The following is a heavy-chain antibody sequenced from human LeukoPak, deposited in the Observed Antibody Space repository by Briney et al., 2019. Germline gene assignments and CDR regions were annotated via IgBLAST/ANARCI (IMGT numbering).Heavy chain of an antibody. CDR2: VSGSGGAT. J-gene: IGHJ6*03. CDR3: AKNRGGTYKYYMDV. Sequence: GGSLRLSCAASGFTFNNYAMSWVRQAPGMGLEWPSYVSGSGGATYYAASVKGRFTISRDNPKNTVYLQMGSLRAEDTAVYYCAKNRGGTYKYYMDVWGNGTTVTVSS. V-gene: IGHV3-23*01. CDR1: GFTFNNYA. D-gene: IGHD1-1*01.